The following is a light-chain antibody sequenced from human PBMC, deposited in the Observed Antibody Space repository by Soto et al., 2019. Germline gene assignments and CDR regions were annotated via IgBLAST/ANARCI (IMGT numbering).Light chain of an antibody. CDR1: QNLLHSNGYNY. CDR3: EQGLATQCT. Sequence: EILLTQSPLSLPVTPGEPASISCRSSQNLLHSNGYNYLNWYLQKPGQSPQLLIYLGSNRASGVPDRFSGSGSGKDFTLTINRVEAEDVGLYFFEQGLATQCTFGGGTKVDIX. J-gene: IGKJ4*01. V-gene: IGKV2-28*01. CDR2: LGS.